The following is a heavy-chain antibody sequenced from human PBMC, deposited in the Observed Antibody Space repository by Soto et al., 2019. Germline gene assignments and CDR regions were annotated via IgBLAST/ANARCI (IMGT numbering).Heavy chain of an antibody. V-gene: IGHV3-21*01. CDR1: GFTFSSYT. Sequence: EVQLVESGGGLVKPEGSLRLSCVASGFTFSSYTMNWVRQAPGKGLEWVSSISSSSYFIYYADSVKGRFTVSRDNAKNSLYLQMNSLRAEDTAVYYCARDPSGNCDAFDIWGQGTMVTVSS. CDR3: ARDPSGNCDAFDI. CDR2: ISSSSYFI. D-gene: IGHD2-15*01. J-gene: IGHJ3*02.